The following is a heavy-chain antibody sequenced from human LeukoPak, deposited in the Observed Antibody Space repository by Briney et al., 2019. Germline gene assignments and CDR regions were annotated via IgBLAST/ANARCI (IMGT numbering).Heavy chain of an antibody. Sequence: GGSLRLSWAASGFTFSSYGMHWARQAPGKGLEWVAVIWYDGINKYYADSVKGRFTISRDNSKNTLYLQMNSLRAEDTAVYYCAKDGQSGYSYGIYYYYYYMDVWGKGTTVTVSS. CDR2: IWYDGINK. D-gene: IGHD5-18*01. CDR3: AKDGQSGYSYGIYYYYYYMDV. V-gene: IGHV3-33*06. CDR1: GFTFSSYG. J-gene: IGHJ6*03.